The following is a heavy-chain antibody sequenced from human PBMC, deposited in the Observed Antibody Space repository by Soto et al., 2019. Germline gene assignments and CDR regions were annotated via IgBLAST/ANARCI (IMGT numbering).Heavy chain of an antibody. D-gene: IGHD2-21*02. V-gene: IGHV4-34*01. Sequence: QVQLQQWGAGLLKPSETLSLTCAVYGGFVSSGSYYWSWIRQPRGKGLEGIGEMSHSSGTHFNPPLNSRVTISTDTSKNQFSLKISSVTAADTALYYCARVERGTATAVVDAFDIWGPGTMVTVSS. J-gene: IGHJ3*02. CDR2: MSHSSGT. CDR1: GGFVSSGSYY. CDR3: ARVERGTATAVVDAFDI.